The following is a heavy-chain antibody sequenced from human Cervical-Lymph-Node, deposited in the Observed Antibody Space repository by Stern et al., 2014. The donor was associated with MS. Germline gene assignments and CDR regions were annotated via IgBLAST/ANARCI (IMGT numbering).Heavy chain of an antibody. D-gene: IGHD3-3*01. V-gene: IGHV4-31*03. CDR3: ARGSREVLLPRFYFDY. Sequence: VQLVQSGPGLVKPSQTLSLTCTVSGGSISSGNYYWSWIRQPPGKGLEWIGSIYHSGSTYYNPPLKGRVTTSIDTSKNQFSLKLSSVTAADTAVYYCARGSREVLLPRFYFDYWGQGTLVTVSS. CDR2: IYHSGST. CDR1: GGSISSGNYY. J-gene: IGHJ4*02.